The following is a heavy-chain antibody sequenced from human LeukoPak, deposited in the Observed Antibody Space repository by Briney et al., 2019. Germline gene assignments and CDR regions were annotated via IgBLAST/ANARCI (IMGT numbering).Heavy chain of an antibody. CDR2: IIPILGIA. J-gene: IGHJ4*02. CDR3: ARFYSYGYNTGDY. Sequence: GASVTVSCTASGGTFSSYAISWVRQAPGQGLEWMGRIIPILGIANYAQKFQGRVTITADKSTSTAYMELSSLRSEDTDVYYCARFYSYGYNTGDYWGQGTLATVSA. V-gene: IGHV1-69*04. CDR1: GGTFSSYA. D-gene: IGHD5-18*01.